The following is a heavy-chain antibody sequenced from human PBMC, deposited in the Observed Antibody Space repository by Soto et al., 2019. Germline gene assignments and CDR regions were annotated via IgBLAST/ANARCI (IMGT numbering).Heavy chain of an antibody. D-gene: IGHD3-10*01. V-gene: IGHV1-18*01. CDR1: GYMFISYG. CDR2: ISAYNGNI. J-gene: IGHJ4*02. CDR3: VRDLDGSGSYYTDY. Sequence: CASVKVSCKASGYMFISYGINWVRQAPGQGLEWMGWISAYNGNIKYAQNLQGRVTMTTDTSTSTAYMEMRSLRSDDTAVYYCVRDLDGSGSYYTDYWGPGTLVTVSS.